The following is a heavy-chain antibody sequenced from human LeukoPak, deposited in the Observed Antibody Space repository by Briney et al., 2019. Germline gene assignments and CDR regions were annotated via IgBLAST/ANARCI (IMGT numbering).Heavy chain of an antibody. D-gene: IGHD6-13*01. CDR1: GYTLTYNN. CDR3: AAGYSSSWADY. J-gene: IGHJ4*02. Sequence: ASVKVSCKASGYTLTYNNISWVRQAPGQGLEWMGWINPNSGGTNYAQKFQGRVTMTRDTSISTAYMELSRLRSDDTAVYYCAAGYSSSWADYWGQGTLVTVSS. V-gene: IGHV1-2*02. CDR2: INPNSGGT.